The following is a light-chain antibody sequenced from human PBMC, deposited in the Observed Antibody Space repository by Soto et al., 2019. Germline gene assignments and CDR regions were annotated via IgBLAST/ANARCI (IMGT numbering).Light chain of an antibody. Sequence: QSALTQPASVSGSPGQSITISCTGTSSDVGGYNYVSWYQQHPGKAPKLMIYDVSNRPSGVSNRFSGSKSGNTASLTISGLQAEDEADYYCSSYTSSNTHLVFGGGNKLTVL. J-gene: IGLJ2*01. CDR3: SSYTSSNTHLV. V-gene: IGLV2-14*01. CDR2: DVS. CDR1: SSDVGGYNY.